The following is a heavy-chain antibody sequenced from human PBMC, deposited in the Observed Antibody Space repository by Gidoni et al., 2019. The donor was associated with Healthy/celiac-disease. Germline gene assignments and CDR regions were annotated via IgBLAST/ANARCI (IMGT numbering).Heavy chain of an antibody. CDR3: ARVDSSGYYSGDHAFDI. Sequence: EVQLVESGGGLVQPGGSLRLSCAASGFTFSSYSMNWVRQAPGKGLEWVSYISSSSSTIYYADSVKGRFTISRDNAKNSLYLQMNSLRDEDTAVYYCARVDSSGYYSGDHAFDIWGQGTMVTVSS. J-gene: IGHJ3*02. D-gene: IGHD3-22*01. CDR1: GFTFSSYS. V-gene: IGHV3-48*02. CDR2: ISSSSSTI.